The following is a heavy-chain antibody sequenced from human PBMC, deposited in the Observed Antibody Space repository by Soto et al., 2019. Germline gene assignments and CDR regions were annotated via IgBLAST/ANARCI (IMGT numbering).Heavy chain of an antibody. CDR3: ATYSYLLDTSGYHDV. D-gene: IGHD3-22*01. Sequence: SETLSLTCAVSGYSISSGYYWGWIRQPPGKGLEWIGSIYHSGSTYYNPSLKSRVTISVDTSKNQFSLKLSSVTAADTAVYYCATYSYLLDTSGYHDVWGQGLQVTVSS. V-gene: IGHV4-38-2*01. CDR2: IYHSGST. J-gene: IGHJ4*02. CDR1: GYSISSGYY.